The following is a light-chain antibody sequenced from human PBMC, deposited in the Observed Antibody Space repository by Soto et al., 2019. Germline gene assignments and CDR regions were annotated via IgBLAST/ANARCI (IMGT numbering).Light chain of an antibody. CDR1: SSDVGGYNN. J-gene: IGLJ2*01. Sequence: QSDLTQPASVSGSPGQSITISFTGTSSDVGGYNNVSWYQQHPGKAPKLMIYDVSNRPSGVSNRFSGTKSGNTASLTISGLQAEDEADYDCSSYTSSSTLFGGGTKLTVL. V-gene: IGLV2-14*01. CDR2: DVS. CDR3: SSYTSSSTL.